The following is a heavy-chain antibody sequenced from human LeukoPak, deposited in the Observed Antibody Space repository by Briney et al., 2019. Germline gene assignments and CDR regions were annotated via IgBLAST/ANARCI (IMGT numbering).Heavy chain of an antibody. D-gene: IGHD5-24*01. CDR2: INHSGST. CDR3: ARLGMATIYPMNWFDP. Sequence: SETLSLTCAVYGGSFSGYYWSWIRQPPGKGLEWIGEINHSGSTNYNPSLKSRVTISVDTSKNQFSLKLSSVTAADTAVYYCARLGMATIYPMNWFDPWGQGTLVTVSS. V-gene: IGHV4-34*01. CDR1: GGSFSGYY. J-gene: IGHJ5*02.